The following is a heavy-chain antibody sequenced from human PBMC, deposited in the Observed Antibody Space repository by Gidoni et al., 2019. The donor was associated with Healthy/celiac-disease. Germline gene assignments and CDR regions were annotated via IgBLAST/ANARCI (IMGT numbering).Heavy chain of an antibody. CDR3: ARGYYGSSGDFDAFDI. CDR2: IIPIFGTA. J-gene: IGHJ3*02. V-gene: IGHV1-69*01. D-gene: IGHD3-22*01. Sequence: QVQLVQSGAEVKKPGSSVQVSCKASGGTFRSYAISWVRQAPGQGLEWMGGIIPIFGTADYEQKFQGRVKITADESTSTAYMEMSSLRSEDTAVYYCARGYYGSSGDFDAFDIWGQGTMVTVSS. CDR1: GGTFRSYA.